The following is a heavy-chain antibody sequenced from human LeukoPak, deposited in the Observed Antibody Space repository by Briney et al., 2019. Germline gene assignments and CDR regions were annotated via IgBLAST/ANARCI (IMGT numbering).Heavy chain of an antibody. V-gene: IGHV3-64D*06. CDR1: GFTFSSYA. Sequence: PGGSLRLSCSASGFTFSSYAMHWVRQAPGKGLEYVSAISSNGGSTYYADSVKGRFTISRDNSKNTLYLQMSSLRAEDTAVYYCVNGPPSGYCGGGSCLSYYFDYWGQGTLVTVSS. CDR2: ISSNGGST. J-gene: IGHJ4*02. D-gene: IGHD2-15*01. CDR3: VNGPPSGYCGGGSCLSYYFDY.